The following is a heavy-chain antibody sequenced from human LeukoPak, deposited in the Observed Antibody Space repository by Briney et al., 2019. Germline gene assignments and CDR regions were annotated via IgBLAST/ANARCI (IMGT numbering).Heavy chain of an antibody. D-gene: IGHD1-1*01. CDR1: GYSITSGYY. Sequence: PSETLSLTCSVFGYSITSGYYWGWIRQPPGKGLEWIGTIYHNGSTSYNPSLKSRVTISVDTSKNQFSLRLNSVIAADTAIYYCAKITTLDYWGQGTLVTVSS. CDR2: IYHNGST. CDR3: AKITTLDY. J-gene: IGHJ4*02. V-gene: IGHV4-38-2*02.